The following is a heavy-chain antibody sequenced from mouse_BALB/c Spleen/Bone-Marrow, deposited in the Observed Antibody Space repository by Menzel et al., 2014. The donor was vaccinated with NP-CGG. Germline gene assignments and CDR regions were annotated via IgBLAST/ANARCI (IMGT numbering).Heavy chain of an antibody. V-gene: IGHV2-9*02. D-gene: IGHD1-1*01. CDR1: GFSLTSYG. Sequence: QVQLQQSGPGLVSPSQSLSITCAVSGFSLTSYGLHWVRQPPGKGLEWLGVIWAGGSTNYNSALMSRLSISKDNSKSQVFLKMNSLQTDDTAMYYCARDNYGSRVFDYWGQGTTLTVSS. J-gene: IGHJ2*01. CDR2: IWAGGST. CDR3: ARDNYGSRVFDY.